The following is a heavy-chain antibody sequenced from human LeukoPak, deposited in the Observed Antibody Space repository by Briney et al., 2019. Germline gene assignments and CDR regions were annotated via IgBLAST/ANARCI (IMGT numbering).Heavy chain of an antibody. Sequence: PSGTLSLTCTVSGGSISSYYWSWIRQPPGKGLEWIGYIYYSGSTNYNPSLKSRVTISVDTSKNQFSLKLSSVTAADTAVYYCARGRDGYNYDFDYWGQGTLVTVSS. V-gene: IGHV4-59*01. CDR1: GGSISSYY. CDR3: ARGRDGYNYDFDY. CDR2: IYYSGST. J-gene: IGHJ4*02. D-gene: IGHD5-24*01.